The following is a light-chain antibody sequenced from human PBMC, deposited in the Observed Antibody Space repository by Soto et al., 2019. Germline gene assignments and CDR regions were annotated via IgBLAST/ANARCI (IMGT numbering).Light chain of an antibody. V-gene: IGLV1-51*01. CDR2: DNH. J-gene: IGLJ1*01. Sequence: QSSLTQPPSMPASPGHNVTICCSGSSSNIGDYYVSWYQQLPGTAPKLLIYDNHNRPSGIPDRFSGSTSGTSATLGITGLQPGDEADYYCGTWDTSLSAGVFGSGTKVTVL. CDR3: GTWDTSLSAGV. CDR1: SSNIGDYY.